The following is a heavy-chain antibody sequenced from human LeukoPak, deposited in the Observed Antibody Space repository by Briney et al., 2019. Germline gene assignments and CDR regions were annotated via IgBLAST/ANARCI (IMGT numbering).Heavy chain of an antibody. CDR1: GFTFDDYA. Sequence: PGGSLRLSCAASGFTFDDYAMHWVRQAPGKGLEWVSGISWNSGSIGYADSVKGRFTISRDNAKNSLYLQMNSLRAEDTALYYCAKDLAAELRTPGYWGQGTLVTVSS. D-gene: IGHD3-10*01. V-gene: IGHV3-9*01. CDR3: AKDLAAELRTPGY. J-gene: IGHJ4*02. CDR2: ISWNSGSI.